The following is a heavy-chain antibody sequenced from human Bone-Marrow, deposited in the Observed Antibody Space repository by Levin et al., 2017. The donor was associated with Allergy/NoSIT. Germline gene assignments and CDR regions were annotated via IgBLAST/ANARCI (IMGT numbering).Heavy chain of an antibody. Sequence: GGSLRLSCAASGFTFSSYWMSWVRQAPGKGLEWVANIKQDGSEKYYVDSVKGRFTISRDNAKNSLYLQMNSLRAEDTAVYYCARDLRGYSGYDYVSSDPGLCFDYWGQGTLVTVSS. D-gene: IGHD5-12*01. J-gene: IGHJ4*02. CDR1: GFTFSSYW. CDR3: ARDLRGYSGYDYVSSDPGLCFDY. V-gene: IGHV3-7*01. CDR2: IKQDGSEK.